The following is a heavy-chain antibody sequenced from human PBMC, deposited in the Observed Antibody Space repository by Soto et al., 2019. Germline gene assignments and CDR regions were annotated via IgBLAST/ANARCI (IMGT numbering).Heavy chain of an antibody. CDR1: GGSISSSSYY. CDR3: AGDKITGLFDY. J-gene: IGHJ4*02. V-gene: IGHV4-39*02. Sequence: SETLSLTCTVSGGSISSSSYYWGWLRQPPGKGLEWIGSIYHSGSTYYNTSRKSRVTISVETSKNQFSLKLTSVTAADTAVYYCAGDKITGLFDYWGRGTLVTVSS. CDR2: IYHSGST. D-gene: IGHD2-8*02.